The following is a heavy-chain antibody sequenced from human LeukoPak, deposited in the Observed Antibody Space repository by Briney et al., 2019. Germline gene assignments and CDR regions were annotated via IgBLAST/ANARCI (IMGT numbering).Heavy chain of an antibody. D-gene: IGHD3-22*01. CDR2: IYYSGST. J-gene: IGHJ4*02. CDR3: ARGDSSGYYCPGDY. V-gene: IGHV4-31*03. CDR1: GGSISSGGYY. Sequence: PSQTLSLTCTVSGGSISSGGYYWSWIRQHPWKGLEWIGYIYYSGSTYYNPSLKSRVTISVDTSKNQFSLKLSSVTAADTAVYYCARGDSSGYYCPGDYWGQGTLVTVSS.